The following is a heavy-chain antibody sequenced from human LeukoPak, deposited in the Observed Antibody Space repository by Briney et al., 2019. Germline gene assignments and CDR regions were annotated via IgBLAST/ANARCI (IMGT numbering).Heavy chain of an antibody. J-gene: IGHJ3*02. V-gene: IGHV1-69*06. CDR3: ARDPFGYSSGWYAFDI. CDR1: GGTFSSYA. CDR2: IIPIFGTA. Sequence: SVKVSCKASGGTFSSYAISWVRQAPGQGLEWMGGIIPIFGTANYAQKFQGRVTITADKSTSTAYMELSSLRFEDTAVYYCARDPFGYSSGWYAFDIWGQGTMVTVSS. D-gene: IGHD6-19*01.